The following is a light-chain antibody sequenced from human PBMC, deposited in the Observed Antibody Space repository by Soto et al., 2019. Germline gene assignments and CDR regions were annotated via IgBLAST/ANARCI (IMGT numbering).Light chain of an antibody. CDR3: QQYNNWPPIT. V-gene: IGKV3-15*01. CDR1: QSVSNN. Sequence: VLTQSPATLSVSPGERATLSRRASQSVSNNLAWYQQKPGQAPRLVIYGASSRATGTPARFSGSGSGTEFTLTISSLQSEDFAVYYCQQYNNWPPITFGQGTRLDIK. CDR2: GAS. J-gene: IGKJ5*01.